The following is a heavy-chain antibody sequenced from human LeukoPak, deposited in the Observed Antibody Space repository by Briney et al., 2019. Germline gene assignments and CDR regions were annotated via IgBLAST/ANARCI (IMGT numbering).Heavy chain of an antibody. CDR3: AREYYYDTSGYYSAYYNYGMDV. Sequence: GASVKVSCKASGYSFNNYGISWVRQAPGQGLEWMGWISGYNGDTKFAQKFQGRVTITTDKSTTTAPMELRSLRSDDTAVYFCAREYYYDTSGYYSAYYNYGMDVWGQGTTVTVSS. CDR2: ISGYNGDT. V-gene: IGHV1-18*01. CDR1: GYSFNNYG. D-gene: IGHD3-22*01. J-gene: IGHJ6*02.